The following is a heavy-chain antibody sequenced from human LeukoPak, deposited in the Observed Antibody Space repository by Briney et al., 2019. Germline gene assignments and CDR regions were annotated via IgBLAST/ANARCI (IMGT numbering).Heavy chain of an antibody. CDR3: SRLQFDWLSPGAFDI. Sequence: SETLSLICTVSGVSVSSGSYYWSWIRQPPGKELEWIGYIYYSGSTNYNPSLKSRVTISVDTSKNQFSLKLSSVTAADTAVYYCSRLQFDWLSPGAFDIWGQGTMVTVSS. V-gene: IGHV4-61*01. CDR1: GVSVSSGSYY. D-gene: IGHD3-9*01. CDR2: IYYSGST. J-gene: IGHJ3*02.